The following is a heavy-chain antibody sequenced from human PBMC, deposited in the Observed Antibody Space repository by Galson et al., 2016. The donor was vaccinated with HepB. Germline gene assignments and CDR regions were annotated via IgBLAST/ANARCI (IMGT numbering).Heavy chain of an antibody. CDR2: ISGSGDT. V-gene: IGHV3-23*01. J-gene: IGHJ4*02. CDR3: AKISVQYSYHYWGFDY. D-gene: IGHD5-18*01. Sequence: SLRLSCAASGFTSSTYAMSWVRQAPGKGLEWVSGISGSGDTKFADAVKGRSTISRDNSKTTLYLKMNSLRVEDTAVYYCAKISVQYSYHYWGFDYWGRGTLVTVSS. CDR1: GFTSSTYA.